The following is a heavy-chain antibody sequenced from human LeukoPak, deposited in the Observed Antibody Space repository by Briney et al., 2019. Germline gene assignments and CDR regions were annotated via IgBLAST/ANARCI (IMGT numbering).Heavy chain of an antibody. CDR3: ARDPVAGTDYFDY. J-gene: IGHJ4*02. V-gene: IGHV4-59*12. Sequence: SETLSLTCTVSGGSISSYYWSWIRQPPGKGLEWIGYIYYSGSTNYNPSLKSRVTISVDTSKNQFSLKLSSVTAADTAVYYCARDPVAGTDYFDYWGQGTLVTVSS. CDR1: GGSISSYY. D-gene: IGHD6-19*01. CDR2: IYYSGST.